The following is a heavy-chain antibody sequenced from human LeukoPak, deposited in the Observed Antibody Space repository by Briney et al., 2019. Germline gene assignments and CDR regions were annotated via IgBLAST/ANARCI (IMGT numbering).Heavy chain of an antibody. D-gene: IGHD2-21*02. J-gene: IGHJ4*02. CDR1: GFTFSSYW. V-gene: IGHV3-74*01. Sequence: PGGSLRLSCAASGFTFSSYWMHWVRQAPGKGLVWVSRINSDGSSTSYADSVRGRFTISRDNAKHTVNLQMSSLRDEDTAVYYCARPVCGGDCYPYDYWGQGSLVTVSS. CDR2: INSDGSST. CDR3: ARPVCGGDCYPYDY.